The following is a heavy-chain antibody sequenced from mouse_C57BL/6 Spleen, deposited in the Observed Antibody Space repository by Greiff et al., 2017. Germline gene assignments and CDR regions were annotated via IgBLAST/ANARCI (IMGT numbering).Heavy chain of an antibody. CDR1: GYAFSSYW. J-gene: IGHJ1*03. CDR2: IYPGDGDT. Sequence: VQLQQSGAELVKPGASVKISCKASGYAFSSYWRNGGKQRPGKGVEGIGKIYPGDGDTNYNGKFKGKATLTADKSSSTAYMQLSSLTSEDSAVYFCARFAYPNWYFDVWGTGTTVTVSS. D-gene: IGHD6-5*01. V-gene: IGHV1-80*01. CDR3: ARFAYPNWYFDV.